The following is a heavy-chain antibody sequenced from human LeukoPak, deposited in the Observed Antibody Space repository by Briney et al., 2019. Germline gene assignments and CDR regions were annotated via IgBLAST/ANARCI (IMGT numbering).Heavy chain of an antibody. CDR2: IIPIFGTA. V-gene: IGHV1-69*13. CDR3: ARDVPSYCSGGSCPVHGSGYFDY. CDR1: GGTFSSYA. J-gene: IGHJ4*02. D-gene: IGHD2-15*01. Sequence: RRASVKVSCKASGGTFSSYAISWVRQAPGQGLEWMGGIIPIFGTANYAQKFQGRVTITADESTSTAYMELSSLRSEDTAVYYCARDVPSYCSGGSCPVHGSGYFDYWGQGTLVTVSS.